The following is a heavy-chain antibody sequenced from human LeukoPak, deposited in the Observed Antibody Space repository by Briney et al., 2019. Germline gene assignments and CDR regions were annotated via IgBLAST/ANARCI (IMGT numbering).Heavy chain of an antibody. CDR2: INPNSCGT. J-gene: IGHJ6*03. D-gene: IGHD1/OR15-1a*01. Sequence: ASVTVSCKASGYTFTGYYMHWVRQAPGQGLEWMGWINPNSCGTNYAQKFQGRVTMTRDTFISTAYMELSRLRSDDTAVYYCARGGPKNIKGGYYYYYYMDVWGKGTAVTVSS. V-gene: IGHV1-2*02. CDR1: GYTFTGYY. CDR3: ARGGPKNIKGGYYYYYYMDV.